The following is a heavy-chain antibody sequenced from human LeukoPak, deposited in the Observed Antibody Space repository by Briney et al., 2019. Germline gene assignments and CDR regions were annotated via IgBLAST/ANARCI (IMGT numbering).Heavy chain of an antibody. Sequence: PGGSLRLSCAASGFTFDDYAMHWVRQAPGKGLEWVSLISWDGGSTYYADSVKGRFTISRDNSKNSLYLQMNGLRAEDTALYYCAKDSGPPGYCSGGSCYGHFDYWGQGTLVTVSS. V-gene: IGHV3-43D*04. CDR3: AKDSGPPGYCSGGSCYGHFDY. D-gene: IGHD2-15*01. CDR1: GFTFDDYA. CDR2: ISWDGGST. J-gene: IGHJ4*02.